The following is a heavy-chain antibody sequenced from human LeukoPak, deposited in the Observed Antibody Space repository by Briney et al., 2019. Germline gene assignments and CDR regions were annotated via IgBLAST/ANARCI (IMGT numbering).Heavy chain of an antibody. CDR1: GGTFSGYY. J-gene: IGHJ5*02. Sequence: PSETLSLNCAVYGGTFSGYYWSWIRQPPGQGLEWMGEINHSGSTNYSPSLKSRVTISVDASKNQFSLKLSSVTAADTAVYYCAGPLGNWFDPWGQGTLVTVSS. V-gene: IGHV4-34*08. CDR2: INHSGST. CDR3: AGPLGNWFDP.